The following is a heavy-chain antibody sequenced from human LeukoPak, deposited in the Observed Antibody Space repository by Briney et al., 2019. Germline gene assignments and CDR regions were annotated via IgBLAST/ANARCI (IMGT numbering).Heavy chain of an antibody. CDR2: IYYSGST. V-gene: IGHV4-39*01. CDR3: ARQSGPYHSGSGIDY. J-gene: IGHJ4*02. Sequence: PSETLSLTCTVSGGSISSSSYYWGWIRQPPGKGLEWIGSIYYSGSTYYNPSLKSRVTISVDTSKNQFSLKLSSVTAADTAVYYCARQSGPYHSGSGIDYWGQGTLVTVSS. CDR1: GGSISSSSYY. D-gene: IGHD3-10*01.